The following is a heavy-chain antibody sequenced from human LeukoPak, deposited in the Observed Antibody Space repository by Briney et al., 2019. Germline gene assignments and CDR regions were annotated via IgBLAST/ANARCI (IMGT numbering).Heavy chain of an antibody. V-gene: IGHV1-3*04. D-gene: IGHD3-22*01. J-gene: IGHJ1*01. CDR3: ARVPLHDTSGRYYPH. CDR1: GYTFSNYG. Sequence: ASVKVSCKTSGYTFSNYGMHWVRQAPRQSLEWMGWINTGNGNTKSSQKFTDRVTLTRDTSASTAYMELNSLSSEDTAVYYCARVPLHDTSGRYYPHWGQGTLVTVSS. CDR2: INTGNGNT.